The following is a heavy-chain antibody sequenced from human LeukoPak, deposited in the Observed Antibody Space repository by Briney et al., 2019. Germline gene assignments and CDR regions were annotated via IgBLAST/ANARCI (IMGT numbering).Heavy chain of an antibody. CDR1: GSSISSYY. J-gene: IGHJ4*02. V-gene: IGHV4-4*07. Sequence: SETLSLTCTVSGSSISSYYWSWIRQPAGKGLEWIGRIYTSGSTNYNPSLKSRVTMSVDTSKNQFSLKLSSVTAADTAVYYCARAHYYGSGSYYNAHFDYWGQGTLVTVSS. CDR3: ARAHYYGSGSYYNAHFDY. CDR2: IYTSGST. D-gene: IGHD3-10*01.